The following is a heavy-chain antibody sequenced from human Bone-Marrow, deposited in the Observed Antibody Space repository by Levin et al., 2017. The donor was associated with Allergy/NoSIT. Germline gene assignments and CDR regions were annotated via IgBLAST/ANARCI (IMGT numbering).Heavy chain of an antibody. Sequence: SETLSLTCTVSGVSITSDDYYWSWIRQSPGKGLEWIGNTQNSGSTHYNPSLKSRVSISIDTSKNQFSLRLSSVTAADTAVYYCARYPYGGFDFWGQGTLVTVSS. J-gene: IGHJ4*02. CDR2: TQNSGST. CDR3: ARYPYGGFDF. CDR1: GVSITSDDYY. V-gene: IGHV4-30-4*01. D-gene: IGHD4-23*01.